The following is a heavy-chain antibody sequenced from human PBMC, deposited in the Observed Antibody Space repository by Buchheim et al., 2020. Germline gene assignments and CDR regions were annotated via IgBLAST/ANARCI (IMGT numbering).Heavy chain of an antibody. Sequence: QVQLVQSGAEVKKPGASVKVSCKASGYTFTGYYMHWVRQALGQGLEWMGWINPNSGGTNYAQKFQGWVTMTRDTSISTAYMELSRLRSDDTAVYYCARESEGYCSSTSCYNFDYWGQGTL. V-gene: IGHV1-2*04. J-gene: IGHJ4*02. CDR1: GYTFTGYY. D-gene: IGHD2-2*02. CDR2: INPNSGGT. CDR3: ARESEGYCSSTSCYNFDY.